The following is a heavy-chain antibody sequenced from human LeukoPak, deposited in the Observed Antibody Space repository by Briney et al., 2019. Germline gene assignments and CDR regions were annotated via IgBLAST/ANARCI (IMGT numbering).Heavy chain of an antibody. CDR3: ARDTVTTNPSPSFDY. D-gene: IGHD4-17*01. J-gene: IGHJ4*02. Sequence: ASEKVSCKASGYTFTGYYMHWVRQAPGQGLEWMGRINPNSGGTNYAQKFQGRVTMTRDTSISTAYMELSRLRSDDTAVYYCARDTVTTNPSPSFDYWGQGTLVTVSS. V-gene: IGHV1-2*06. CDR2: INPNSGGT. CDR1: GYTFTGYY.